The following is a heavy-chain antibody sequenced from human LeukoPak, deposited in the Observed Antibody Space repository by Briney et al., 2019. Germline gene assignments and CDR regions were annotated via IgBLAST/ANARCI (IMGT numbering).Heavy chain of an antibody. CDR3: AKWTSARGSTFDY. Sequence: QSGGSLRLSCAASGLTFNTYAMSWVREAPGKGLEWVSSITPTGGTTYYADSVKGRFTISRDNSKKTLYLQMNSLRAEDTAVYYCAKWTSARGSTFDYWGQGTLVTVSS. D-gene: IGHD3/OR15-3a*01. CDR2: ITPTGGTT. CDR1: GLTFNTYA. J-gene: IGHJ4*02. V-gene: IGHV3-23*01.